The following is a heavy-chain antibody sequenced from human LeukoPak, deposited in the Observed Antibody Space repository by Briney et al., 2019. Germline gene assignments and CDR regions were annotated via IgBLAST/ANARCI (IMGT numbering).Heavy chain of an antibody. Sequence: VKPSETLSLTCTVSGGSISSYYWSWIRQPPGKGLEWIGYIYYSGSTNYNPSLKSRVTISVDTSKNQFSLKLSSVTAADTAVYYCARGHSSSWQRGYYYGMDVCGQGTTVTVSS. V-gene: IGHV4-59*01. D-gene: IGHD6-13*01. CDR3: ARGHSSSWQRGYYYGMDV. J-gene: IGHJ6*02. CDR1: GGSISSYY. CDR2: IYYSGST.